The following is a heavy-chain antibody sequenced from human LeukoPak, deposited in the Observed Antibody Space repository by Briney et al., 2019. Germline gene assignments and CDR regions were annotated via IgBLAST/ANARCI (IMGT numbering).Heavy chain of an antibody. Sequence: SETLSLTCAVYGGSFSGYYWSWIRQPPGKGLEWIGEINHSGSTNYNPSLKSRVTISVDTSKNQFSLKLSSVTAADTAVYYCARDRAYGSGSYRYYYYYYMDVWGKGTTVTVPS. J-gene: IGHJ6*03. V-gene: IGHV4-34*01. CDR3: ARDRAYGSGSYRYYYYYYMDV. CDR2: INHSGST. D-gene: IGHD3-10*01. CDR1: GGSFSGYY.